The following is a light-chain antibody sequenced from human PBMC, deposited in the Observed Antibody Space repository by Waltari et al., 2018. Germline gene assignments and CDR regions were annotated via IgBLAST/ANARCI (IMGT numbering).Light chain of an antibody. J-gene: IGKJ3*01. V-gene: IGKV1-NL1*01. CDR1: QDVKSS. CDR2: AAS. CDR3: QHYYSTLST. Sequence: DIQMTQSPSSLSASAGDRVTITSRASQDVKSSLAWYQQKPGKAPKLLLYAASRLEGGVPSRFSGSGSGTDYTLTITSLQPEDFATYYCQHYYSTLSTFGPGTKVDIK.